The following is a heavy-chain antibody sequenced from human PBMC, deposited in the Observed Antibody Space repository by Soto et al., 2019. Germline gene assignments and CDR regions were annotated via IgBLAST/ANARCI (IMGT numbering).Heavy chain of an antibody. J-gene: IGHJ4*02. D-gene: IGHD5-18*01. Sequence: AETLSLTCTVSGGSISSYYWSWIRQPPGKGLEWIGYIYYSGSTNYNPSLKSRVTISVDTSKNQFSLKLSSVTAADTAVYYWAKVPATARVLLRFWGQGTLVSVAS. CDR3: AKVPATARVLLRF. V-gene: IGHV4-59*01. CDR2: IYYSGST. CDR1: GGSISSYY.